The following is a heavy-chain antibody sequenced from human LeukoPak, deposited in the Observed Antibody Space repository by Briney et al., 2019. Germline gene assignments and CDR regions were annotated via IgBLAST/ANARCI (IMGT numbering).Heavy chain of an antibody. CDR1: GYTFNNYA. CDR3: ARMYSSGWPLDPVDI. J-gene: IGHJ3*02. Sequence: ASVKVSCKASGYTFNNYAISWVRQAPGQGLEWMGWISAYNGNTNYAQNFQGRVTMTTDTSTSTAYMEVRSLRSDDTALYYCARMYSSGWPLDPVDIWGQGTMVTVS. V-gene: IGHV1-18*01. D-gene: IGHD6-19*01. CDR2: ISAYNGNT.